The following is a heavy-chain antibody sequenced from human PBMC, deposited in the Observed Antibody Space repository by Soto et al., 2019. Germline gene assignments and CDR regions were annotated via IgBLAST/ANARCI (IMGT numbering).Heavy chain of an antibody. CDR1: GYNFTSYG. D-gene: IGHD6-19*01. Sequence: QVQLVQSGADVKKPGASVKVSCKASGYNFTSYGISWVRQAPGQGLEWMGWISPHNDRTKYARRFQDRVTMTTETPTSTVYMELGSLRSDDTAVYYCARDLYYSSGRYVDHDAFDIWGQGTGVTVSS. CDR2: ISPHNDRT. J-gene: IGHJ3*02. CDR3: ARDLYYSSGRYVDHDAFDI. V-gene: IGHV1-18*01.